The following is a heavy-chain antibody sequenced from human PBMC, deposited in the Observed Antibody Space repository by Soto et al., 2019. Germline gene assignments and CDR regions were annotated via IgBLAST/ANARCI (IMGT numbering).Heavy chain of an antibody. J-gene: IGHJ4*02. CDR2: FNPILSMS. Sequence: SVKVSCKASGDTFNFYTINWVRQAPGLGLEWMGRFNPILSMSNSALRFQGRVTLTADKSTSTAYMVLSSLRSDDTAVYYCATSFGSGYRAFDYWGQGVLVTVSS. CDR3: ATSFGSGYRAFDY. D-gene: IGHD3-10*01. V-gene: IGHV1-69*02. CDR1: GDTFNFYT.